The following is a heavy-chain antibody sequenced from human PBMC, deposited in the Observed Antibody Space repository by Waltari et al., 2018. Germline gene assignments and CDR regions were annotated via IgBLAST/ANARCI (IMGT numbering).Heavy chain of an antibody. CDR1: GFPFSSYE. CDR3: ARDLGDYVGWFDP. V-gene: IGHV3-48*03. CDR2: ISSSGSTI. Sequence: EVQLVESGGGLVQPGGSLRLSCAASGFPFSSYEMNWVRQAPGKGLEWVSYISSSGSTIYYADSVKGRFTISRDNAKNSLYLQMNSLRAEDTAVYYCARDLGDYVGWFDPWGQGTLVTVSP. J-gene: IGHJ5*02. D-gene: IGHD4-17*01.